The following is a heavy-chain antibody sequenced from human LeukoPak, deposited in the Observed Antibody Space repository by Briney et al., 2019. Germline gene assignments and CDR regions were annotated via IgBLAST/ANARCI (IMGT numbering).Heavy chain of an antibody. J-gene: IGHJ3*02. CDR1: GGSVSSGSYY. V-gene: IGHV4-61*01. CDR3: ARDRDTDTAMHVGAFDI. CDR2: IYYSGST. Sequence: PETLSLTCTVSGGSVSSGSYYWSWIRQPPGKGLEWIGYIYYSGSTNYNPSLKSRVTISVDTSKNQFSLKLSSVTAADTAVYYCARDRDTDTAMHVGAFDIWGQGTMVTVSS. D-gene: IGHD5-18*01.